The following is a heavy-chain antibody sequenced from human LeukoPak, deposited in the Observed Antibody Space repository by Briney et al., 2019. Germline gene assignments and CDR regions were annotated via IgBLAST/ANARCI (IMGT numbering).Heavy chain of an antibody. CDR1: GFTFSSYS. Sequence: GGSLRLSCAASGFTFSSYSMNWVRQAPGKGLEWVSSISSSSSYIYYADSVKGRFTISRDNAKNSLYLQMNSLRAEDTAVYYCARGPPGVPAASGGWFDPWGQGTLVTVSS. V-gene: IGHV3-21*04. CDR2: ISSSSSYI. J-gene: IGHJ5*02. CDR3: ARGPPGVPAASGGWFDP. D-gene: IGHD2-2*01.